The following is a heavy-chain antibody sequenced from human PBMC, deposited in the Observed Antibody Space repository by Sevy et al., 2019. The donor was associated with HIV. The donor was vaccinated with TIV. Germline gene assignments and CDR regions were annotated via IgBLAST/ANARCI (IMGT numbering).Heavy chain of an antibody. J-gene: IGHJ6*03. CDR3: ARVFRYDFWTSSYYYYYYMDV. CDR1: GFTFSDYY. Sequence: SLRLSCAASGFTFSDYYMSWIRQAPGKGLEWVSYISSSGSTIYYADSVKGRFTISRDNAKNSLYLQMNSLRAEDTAVYYCARVFRYDFWTSSYYYYYYMDVWGKGTTVTVSS. CDR2: ISSSGSTI. D-gene: IGHD3-3*01. V-gene: IGHV3-11*01.